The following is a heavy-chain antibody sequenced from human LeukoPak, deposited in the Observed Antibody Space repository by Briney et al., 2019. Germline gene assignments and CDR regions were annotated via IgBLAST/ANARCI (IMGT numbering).Heavy chain of an antibody. D-gene: IGHD3-10*01. CDR2: SSGYNGNT. J-gene: IGHJ4*02. CDR3: ARDPAFRGAQMEY. Sequence: GASEKGSCKASGYTLTSDVFSWGRQAPGEGLEWRGWSSGYNGNTNYAQSLQGRVTMTIDTSTSTAYMELRSLRSDATAVYYCARDPAFRGAQMEYWGQGTLVTVSS. CDR1: GYTLTSDV. V-gene: IGHV1-18*01.